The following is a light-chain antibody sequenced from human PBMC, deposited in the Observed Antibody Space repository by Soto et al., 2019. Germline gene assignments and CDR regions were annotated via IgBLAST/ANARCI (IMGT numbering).Light chain of an antibody. J-gene: IGLJ1*01. CDR2: LNSDGSH. Sequence: QSVLTQSPSASASLGASVTLTCTLSSGHSSYASAWHQQQPEKGPRYLMKLNSDGSHSKGDGIPDRFSGSSSGAERYLTISGLQAEDEADYYCQTWGTGSHGVFGTGTKLTVL. V-gene: IGLV4-69*01. CDR3: QTWGTGSHGV. CDR1: SGHSSYA.